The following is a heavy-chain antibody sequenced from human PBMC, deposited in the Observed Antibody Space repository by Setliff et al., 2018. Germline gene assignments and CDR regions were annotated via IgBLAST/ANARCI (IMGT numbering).Heavy chain of an antibody. CDR2: IYYSGST. J-gene: IGHJ4*02. CDR1: GDSMSFSY. CDR3: AKGRGEMDS. V-gene: IGHV4-59*01. D-gene: IGHD3-10*01. Sequence: SETLSLTCSVSGDSMSFSYWSWIRQPPGKGLEWIGYIYYSGSTDSHPSLKSRVSISIDKSKNQFSLNVRSVTAADTAIYYCAKGRGEMDSWGQGALVTVSS.